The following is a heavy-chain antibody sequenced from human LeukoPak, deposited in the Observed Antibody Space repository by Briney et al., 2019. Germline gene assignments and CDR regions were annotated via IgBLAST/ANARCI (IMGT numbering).Heavy chain of an antibody. V-gene: IGHV1-46*01. Sequence: ASVKVSCKASGYTFTSYYMHWVRQAPGQGLEWMGIINPSGGSTSYAQKFQGRVTMTRDMSTSTVYMELSRLRSDDTAVYYCARDAAAGTVYFDYWGQGTLVTVSS. J-gene: IGHJ4*02. CDR3: ARDAAAGTVYFDY. CDR1: GYTFTSYY. CDR2: INPSGGST. D-gene: IGHD6-13*01.